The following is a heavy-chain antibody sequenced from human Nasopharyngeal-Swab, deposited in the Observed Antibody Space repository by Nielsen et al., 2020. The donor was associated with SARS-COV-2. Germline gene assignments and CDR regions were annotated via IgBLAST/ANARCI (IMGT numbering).Heavy chain of an antibody. CDR3: AKERYQSGSGRYPRDFDQ. D-gene: IGHD3-10*01. V-gene: IGHV3-30*18. CDR1: AFTFSSYG. J-gene: IGHJ4*02. CDR2: ISFDGSDE. Sequence: GESLKISCAASAFTFSSYGIHWVRQAPGKGLEWVAIISFDGSDEYYADSVKGRFTISRDNSKNTLYLQMNSLRPEDTAVYYCAKERYQSGSGRYPRDFDQWGQGTLVTVSS.